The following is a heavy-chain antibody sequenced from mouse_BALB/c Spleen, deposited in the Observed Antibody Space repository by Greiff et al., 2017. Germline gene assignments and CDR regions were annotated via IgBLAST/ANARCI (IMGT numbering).Heavy chain of an antibody. CDR1: GYTFTDYN. Sequence: VQLQQSGPELVKPGASVKIPCKASGYTFTDYNMDWVKQSHGKSLEWIGDINPNNGGTIYNQKFKGKATLTVDKSSSTAYMELRSLTSEDTAVYYCARGHYYGSSGGYFDVWGAGTTVTVSS. D-gene: IGHD1-1*01. J-gene: IGHJ1*01. CDR2: INPNNGGT. CDR3: ARGHYYGSSGGYFDV. V-gene: IGHV1-18*01.